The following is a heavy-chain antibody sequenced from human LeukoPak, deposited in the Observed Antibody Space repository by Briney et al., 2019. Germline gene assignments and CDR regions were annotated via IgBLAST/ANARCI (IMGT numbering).Heavy chain of an antibody. CDR3: ARVHGGSREGPFDY. D-gene: IGHD2-15*01. Sequence: GGSLRLSCAASGFTLSSYWMTWVRRAPGKGLEWVANTKKDGSQTAYVDSVKGRFTISRDNVQNSLYLQMNSLRVEDTAVYYCARVHGGSREGPFDYWGQGTLVTASS. CDR1: GFTLSSYW. J-gene: IGHJ4*02. CDR2: TKKDGSQT. V-gene: IGHV3-7*01.